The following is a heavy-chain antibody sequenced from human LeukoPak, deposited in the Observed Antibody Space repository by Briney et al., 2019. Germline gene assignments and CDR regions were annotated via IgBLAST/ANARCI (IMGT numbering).Heavy chain of an antibody. CDR3: ARARVDWEFDY. CDR2: ISSSGSTI. V-gene: IGHV3-48*04. Sequence: GGSLRLSCAASGFTFDNAWMNWVRQAPGKGLEWVSYISSSGSTIYYADSVKGRFTISRDNAKNSLYLQMNSLRAEDTAVYYCARARVDWEFDYWGQGTLVTVSS. J-gene: IGHJ4*02. CDR1: GFTFDNAW. D-gene: IGHD3-9*01.